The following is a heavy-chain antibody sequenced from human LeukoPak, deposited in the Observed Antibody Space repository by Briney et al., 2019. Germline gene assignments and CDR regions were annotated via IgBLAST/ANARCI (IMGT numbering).Heavy chain of an antibody. J-gene: IGHJ3*02. CDR1: GFTFDDYA. V-gene: IGHV3-43*02. Sequence: GGSLRLSCAASGFTFDDYAMHWVRQAPGKGLEWVSLISGDGGSTYYADSVKGRFTISRDNSKNSLYLQMNSLRAEDTAVYYCSRGGSPPEARGDVFDIWGQGTMVSVSS. CDR3: SRGGSPPEARGDVFDI. D-gene: IGHD1-26*01. CDR2: ISGDGGST.